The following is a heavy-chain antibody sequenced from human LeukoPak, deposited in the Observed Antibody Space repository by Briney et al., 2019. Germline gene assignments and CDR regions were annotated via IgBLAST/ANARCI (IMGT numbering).Heavy chain of an antibody. Sequence: GGSLRLSCAASGFTFSSYWMSWVRQAPGKGLKWVSAISGSGGSTYYADSVKGRFTISRDNSKNTLYLQMNSLRAEDTAVYYCAKEPDYGDYFDYWGQGTLVTVSS. V-gene: IGHV3-23*01. CDR3: AKEPDYGDYFDY. J-gene: IGHJ4*02. D-gene: IGHD4-17*01. CDR2: ISGSGGST. CDR1: GFTFSSYW.